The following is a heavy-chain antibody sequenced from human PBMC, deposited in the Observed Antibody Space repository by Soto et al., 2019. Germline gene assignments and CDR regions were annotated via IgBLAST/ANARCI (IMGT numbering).Heavy chain of an antibody. J-gene: IGHJ4*02. D-gene: IGHD3-16*02. CDR3: AKSARLGELSLYIFDY. CDR2: ISTSGVSI. Sequence: GGSLRLSCAASGFSFSDHYMNWIRQRPGKGLEWVAYISTSGVSIYYTDSVKGRFTISRDNAQKSLFLQMNSLRAEDTAVYYCAKSARLGELSLYIFDYWGQGTLVTVSS. CDR1: GFSFSDHY. V-gene: IGHV3-11*01.